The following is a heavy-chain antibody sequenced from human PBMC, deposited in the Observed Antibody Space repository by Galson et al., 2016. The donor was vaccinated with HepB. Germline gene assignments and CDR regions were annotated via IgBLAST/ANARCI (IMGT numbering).Heavy chain of an antibody. V-gene: IGHV3-48*02. J-gene: IGHJ4*02. D-gene: IGHD1-7*01. CDR2: ISSDSSTI. Sequence: LRLSCAASGFTFSSYSMNWVRQAPGKGLGWVSYISSDSSTIYYADSVKGRFTISRDNAKNSLYLQMNSLRDEDTAVYYCASFEYNWNYLFDHWGQGSLVTVSS. CDR3: ASFEYNWNYLFDH. CDR1: GFTFSSYS.